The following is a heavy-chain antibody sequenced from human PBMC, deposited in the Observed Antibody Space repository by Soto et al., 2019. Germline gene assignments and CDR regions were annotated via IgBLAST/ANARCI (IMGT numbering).Heavy chain of an antibody. Sequence: SETLSLTGTVSGGSVTNSSYYWGWIRQSPGKGLEWIGSVYYRGRSYSKSSVKSRVTISVDTSKNRFSLSLNSVTASDTAVYFCVSQRTTAQTHANFDYWGRGARVTLS. V-gene: IGHV4-39*01. D-gene: IGHD4-17*01. CDR3: VSQRTTAQTHANFDY. J-gene: IGHJ4*02. CDR1: GGSVTNSSYY. CDR2: VYYRGRS.